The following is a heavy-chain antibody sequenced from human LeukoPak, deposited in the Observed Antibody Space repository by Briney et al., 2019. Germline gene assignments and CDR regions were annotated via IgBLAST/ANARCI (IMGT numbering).Heavy chain of an antibody. D-gene: IGHD3-16*01. Sequence: PSETLSLTCAVYGGSFIGYYWSWIRQPPGKGLEWIGEINHFGSTNYNPSLKSRVTISIDTSKNQFSLKLSSVTAADTAVYYCARGGAADYYYYYMDVWGKGTTVTVSS. J-gene: IGHJ6*03. V-gene: IGHV4-34*01. CDR2: INHFGST. CDR3: ARGGAADYYYYYMDV. CDR1: GGSFIGYY.